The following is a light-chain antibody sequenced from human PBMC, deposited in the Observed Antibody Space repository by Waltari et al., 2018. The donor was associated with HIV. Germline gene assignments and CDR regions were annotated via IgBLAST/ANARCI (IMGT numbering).Light chain of an antibody. V-gene: IGLV3-1*01. Sequence: SYDLSPPPSVSVSLGQTASITCSGRKFGDNSASWYQQKPGQSHQLVIYQDTKRPSGIPDRFAGTHSGNTATLTSGRTQAMNDADYYCQAWDNNTVIFGGGHNQTVL. J-gene: IGLJ2*01. CDR1: KFGDNS. CDR3: QAWDNNTVI. CDR2: QDT.